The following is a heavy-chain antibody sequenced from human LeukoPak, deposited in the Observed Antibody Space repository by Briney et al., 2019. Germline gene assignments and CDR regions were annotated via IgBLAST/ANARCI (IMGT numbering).Heavy chain of an antibody. Sequence: PETLSLTCTVSGGSIGSFCWSWIRQTPGKGLEWIGYMYHSGSTNYNPSLKSRVTMSMDTSKYQFSLKLSSVTAADTAVYYCARHGASPSVTPKAYDAFDLWGQGTMVTVSS. CDR1: GGSIGSFC. CDR2: MYHSGST. D-gene: IGHD4-17*01. CDR3: ARHGASPSVTPKAYDAFDL. J-gene: IGHJ3*01. V-gene: IGHV4-59*08.